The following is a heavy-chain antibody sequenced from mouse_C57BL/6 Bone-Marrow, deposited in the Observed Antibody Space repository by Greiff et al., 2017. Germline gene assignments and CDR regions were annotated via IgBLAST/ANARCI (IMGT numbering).Heavy chain of an antibody. CDR3: ARRTSYRLGWVAD. Sequence: QVQLQQPGAELVRPGSSVKLSCKASGYTFTRYWMHWVKQRPIQGLEWIGNIDPSDSETHYNQKFKDKATLTVDKSSSTAYMQLSSPTSEDSAVYYCARRTSYRLGWVADWGQGTLVTVSA. CDR2: IDPSDSET. V-gene: IGHV1-52*01. D-gene: IGHD2-10*01. J-gene: IGHJ3*01. CDR1: GYTFTRYW.